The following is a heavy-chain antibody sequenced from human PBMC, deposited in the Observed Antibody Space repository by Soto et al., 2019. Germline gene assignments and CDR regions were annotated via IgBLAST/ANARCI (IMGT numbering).Heavy chain of an antibody. CDR1: GDNVAGYW. CDR2: IYPSDSDT. D-gene: IGHD3-3*01. V-gene: IGHV5-51*01. Sequence: GAAQKISYKGSGDNVAGYWIASVRQMPGKGLELMGIIYPSDSDTRYRPSFQGQVTISADKSISSAYLQWSSLRASDTAMYYCARGGVSTRTFDFWGQGTPVTGSS. J-gene: IGHJ4*02. CDR3: ARGGVSTRTFDF.